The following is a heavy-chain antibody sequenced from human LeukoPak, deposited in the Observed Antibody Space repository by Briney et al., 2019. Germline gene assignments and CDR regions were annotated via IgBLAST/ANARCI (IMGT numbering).Heavy chain of an antibody. CDR2: IIPIFGTA. D-gene: IGHD2-21*02. CDR3: ARAHCCGDCYRYRHFAY. CDR1: GGTFSSYA. J-gene: IGHJ4*02. Sequence: SVKVSCKASGGTFSSYAISWVRQAPGQGLEWMGGIIPIFGTANYAQKFQGRVTITTDESTSTAYMELSSLRSEDTAVYYCARAHCCGDCYRYRHFAYWGQGTLVTVSS. V-gene: IGHV1-69*05.